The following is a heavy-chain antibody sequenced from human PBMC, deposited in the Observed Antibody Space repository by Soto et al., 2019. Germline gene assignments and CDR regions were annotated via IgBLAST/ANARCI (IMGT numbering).Heavy chain of an antibody. D-gene: IGHD3-10*01. Sequence: SETLSLTCAVSGYSIGSGYYWGWIRQSPGKGLEWIGTIFRSGSTYHNPSLGSRVTISLDTSNNQFSLRLTGVTAADTAVYYCARGLEFNGMDVWGQGTTVTVSS. CDR2: IFRSGST. CDR1: GYSIGSGYY. CDR3: ARGLEFNGMDV. V-gene: IGHV4-38-2*01. J-gene: IGHJ6*02.